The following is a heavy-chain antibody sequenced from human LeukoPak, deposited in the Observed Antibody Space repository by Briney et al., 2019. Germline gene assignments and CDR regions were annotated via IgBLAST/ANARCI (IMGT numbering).Heavy chain of an antibody. D-gene: IGHD1-7*01. CDR3: ARGITGTLSQYYYYYYMDV. CDR1: GYTFTSYD. V-gene: IGHV1-8*01. J-gene: IGHJ6*03. CDR2: MNPNSGNT. Sequence: APVKVSCKASGYTFTSYDINWVRQATGQGLEWMGWMNPNSGNTGYAQKFQGRVTMTRNTSISTAYMELSSLRSEDTAVYYCARGITGTLSQYYYYYYMDVWGKGTTVTVSS.